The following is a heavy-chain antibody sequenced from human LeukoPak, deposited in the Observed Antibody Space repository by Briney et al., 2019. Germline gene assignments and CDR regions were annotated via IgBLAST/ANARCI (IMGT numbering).Heavy chain of an antibody. CDR1: GFTFSSYS. D-gene: IGHD2-21*02. Sequence: GGSLRLSCAASGFTFSSYSMNWVRQAPGKGLEWVSSISSSSSRIYYAGSVKGRFTISRDNARNSLYLQMNSLRAEDTAVYYCVRYRGGRQDIVVVTAILMSDYHYYGMDVWGQGTTVTVSS. J-gene: IGHJ6*02. V-gene: IGHV3-21*01. CDR3: VRYRGGRQDIVVVTAILMSDYHYYGMDV. CDR2: ISSSSSRI.